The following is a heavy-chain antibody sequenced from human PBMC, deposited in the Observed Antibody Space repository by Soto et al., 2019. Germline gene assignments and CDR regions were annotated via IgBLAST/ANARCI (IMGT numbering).Heavy chain of an antibody. Sequence: SETLYLTCTVSGGSISSSSDYWGWIRQPPGKGLEWIGSIYYSGSTYYNPSLKSRVTISVDTSKNQFSLKLSSVTAADTAVYYCARRMYYDFWSGPYFDYWGQGTLVTVSS. CDR1: GGSISSSSDY. D-gene: IGHD3-3*01. V-gene: IGHV4-39*01. CDR2: IYYSGST. J-gene: IGHJ4*02. CDR3: ARRMYYDFWSGPYFDY.